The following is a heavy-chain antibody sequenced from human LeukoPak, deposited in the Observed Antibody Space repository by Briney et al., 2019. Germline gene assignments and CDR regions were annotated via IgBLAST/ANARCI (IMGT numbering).Heavy chain of an antibody. Sequence: PGESLKISCKGSGYSFTTYWIAWVRQMPGRGLEWMGIISPDDSEIRYSPSFRGQVTISADKSISTAYLQWSRLKASDTAIYYGARHEGSGSYYSYWGQGTLVTVSS. D-gene: IGHD1-26*01. CDR3: ARHEGSGSYYSY. V-gene: IGHV5-51*01. CDR2: ISPDDSEI. J-gene: IGHJ4*02. CDR1: GYSFTTYW.